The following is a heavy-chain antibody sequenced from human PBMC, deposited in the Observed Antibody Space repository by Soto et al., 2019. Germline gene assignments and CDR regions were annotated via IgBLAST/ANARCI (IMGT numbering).Heavy chain of an antibody. CDR1: GLTFSNYA. CDR2: ISYDGTNR. V-gene: IGHV3-30-3*01. J-gene: IGHJ4*02. Sequence: ESVGGVVQPGRSLRLSCAASGLTFSNYAMHWVRQAPGKGLEWVAFISYDGTNRCYPDSVKGRFTISRDNSKNTLYLQMNSLKTEDTAVYYCARESSSTVTTGGGGSAKDYWGQGTLVTVSS. D-gene: IGHD4-17*01. CDR3: ARESSSTVTTGGGGSAKDY.